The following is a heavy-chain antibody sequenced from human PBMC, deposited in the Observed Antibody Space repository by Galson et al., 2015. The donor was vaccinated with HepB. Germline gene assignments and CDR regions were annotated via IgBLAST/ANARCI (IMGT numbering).Heavy chain of an antibody. CDR3: TRHRTRWFGGLAPVYGMDV. V-gene: IGHV3-73*01. CDR2: IRSKANSYAT. J-gene: IGHJ6*02. CDR1: GFTFSGSA. Sequence: SLRLSCAASGFTFSGSAMHWVRQASGKGLEWVGRIRSKANSYATAYAASVKGRFTISRDDSKNTAYLQMNSLKTEDTAVYYCTRHRTRWFGGLAPVYGMDVWGQGTTVTVSS. D-gene: IGHD3-10*01.